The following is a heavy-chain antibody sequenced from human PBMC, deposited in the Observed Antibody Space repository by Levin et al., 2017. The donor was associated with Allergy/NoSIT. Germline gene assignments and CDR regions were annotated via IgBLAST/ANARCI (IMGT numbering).Heavy chain of an antibody. CDR1: GFTFSSYG. CDR2: ISYDGSNK. J-gene: IGHJ5*02. Sequence: PGGSLRLSCAASGFTFSSYGMHWVRQAPGKGLEWVAGISYDGSNKYYADSVKGRFTISRDNSKNTLYLQMNSLRAEDTAVYYCAKAKVPVVVVVAATPWFDPWGQGTLVTVSS. CDR3: AKAKVPVVVVVAATPWFDP. V-gene: IGHV3-30*18. D-gene: IGHD2-15*01.